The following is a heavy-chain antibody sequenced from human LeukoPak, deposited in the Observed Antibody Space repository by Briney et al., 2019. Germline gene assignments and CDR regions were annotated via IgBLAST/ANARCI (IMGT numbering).Heavy chain of an antibody. J-gene: IGHJ4*02. Sequence: SETLSLTCTVSGGSISSSTYSWGWIRQSPGKGLEWIGSVYETDNTYHNPSLESRLSMSIDTSKEQFSLNLSSVTAADTAVYYCARGSHGAGFDYWGQGTLVTVSS. CDR1: GGSISSSTYS. CDR3: ARGSHGAGFDY. D-gene: IGHD3-10*01. CDR2: VYETDNT. V-gene: IGHV4-39*07.